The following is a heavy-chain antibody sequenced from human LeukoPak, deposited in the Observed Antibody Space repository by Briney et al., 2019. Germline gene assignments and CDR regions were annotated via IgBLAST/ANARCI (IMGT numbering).Heavy chain of an antibody. J-gene: IGHJ3*02. V-gene: IGHV1-8*01. CDR1: GYTFTIYD. CDR2: MNPNSGNT. Sequence: ASVKVSCKASGYTFTIYDINWVRQVTGQGLEWMGWMNPNSGNTGYAQKFQGRVTMTRNTSISTAYMELSRLRSDDTAVYYCARTYYDFWSGKSEDAFDIWGQGTMVTVSS. CDR3: ARTYYDFWSGKSEDAFDI. D-gene: IGHD3-3*01.